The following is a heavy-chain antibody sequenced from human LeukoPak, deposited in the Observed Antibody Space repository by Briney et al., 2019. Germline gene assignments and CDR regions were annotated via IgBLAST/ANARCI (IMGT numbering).Heavy chain of an antibody. CDR3: ARQGAAGKYYYYYMDV. D-gene: IGHD6-13*01. Sequence: GASLKISCQGSGCNFPIYWIGWVRQLPGPGLEWMGIIYPHDSNTIYGPSFQGQVTISADKSINTAYLEWSSLKASDTAIYYCARQGAAGKYYYYYMDVWGKGTTVTVSS. J-gene: IGHJ6*03. V-gene: IGHV5-51*01. CDR2: IYPHDSNT. CDR1: GCNFPIYW.